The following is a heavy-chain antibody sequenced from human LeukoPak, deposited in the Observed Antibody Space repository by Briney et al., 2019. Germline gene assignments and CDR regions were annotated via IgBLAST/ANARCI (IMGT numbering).Heavy chain of an antibody. V-gene: IGHV3-23*01. Sequence: GGSLRLSCAASGFTFSTYAISWARQAPGKGLEWVSTISNSGAGTYYADSVKGRFTISRDNSKNTLYLQMNSLRADDTAVYYCAINWNFDYWGQGTLVTVSS. J-gene: IGHJ4*02. CDR1: GFTFSTYA. D-gene: IGHD1-1*01. CDR3: AINWNFDY. CDR2: ISNSGAGT.